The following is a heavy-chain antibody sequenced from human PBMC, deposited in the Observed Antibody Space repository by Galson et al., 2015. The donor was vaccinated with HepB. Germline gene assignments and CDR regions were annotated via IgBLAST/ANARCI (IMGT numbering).Heavy chain of an antibody. J-gene: IGHJ5*02. CDR2: IYHSGST. Sequence: SLRLSCAASGFTFSNAWMSWVRQAPGKGLEWIGEIYHSGSTNYNPSLKSRVTISVDKSKNQFSLKLSSVTAADTAVYYCARDMWAYCSGGSCYSSFLRWFDPWGQGTLVTVSS. D-gene: IGHD2-15*01. CDR1: GFTFSNAW. V-gene: IGHV4-4*02. CDR3: ARDMWAYCSGGSCYSSFLRWFDP.